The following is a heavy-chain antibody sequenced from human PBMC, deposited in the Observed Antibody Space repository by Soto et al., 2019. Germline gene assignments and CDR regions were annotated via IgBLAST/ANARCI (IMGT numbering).Heavy chain of an antibody. CDR3: AREGLLDDYIWGSYRNDTFDI. D-gene: IGHD3-16*02. V-gene: IGHV4-59*01. Sequence: SETLSLTCTVSGGSIGSYYWSWIRQPPGKGLEWIGYIYYSGSTNYNPSLKSRVTISVDTSKNQFSLKLSSVTAADTAVYYCAREGLLDDYIWGSYRNDTFDIWGQGTMVTVSS. CDR2: IYYSGST. J-gene: IGHJ3*02. CDR1: GGSIGSYY.